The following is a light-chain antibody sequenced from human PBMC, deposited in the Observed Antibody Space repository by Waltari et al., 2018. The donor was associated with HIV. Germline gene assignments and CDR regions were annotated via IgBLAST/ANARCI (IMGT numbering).Light chain of an antibody. V-gene: IGLV2-23*02. J-gene: IGLJ3*02. CDR1: WRDIGSYDL. CDR3: CSYAGSGTFVV. CDR2: DVN. Sequence: QSALTQPASVSVSPGQSITLSCSGTWRDIGSYDLVSWYQHFPGKAPKRILYDVNERPSGVSPRYAVSKSGNTASLVISGLQSEDEADYYCCSYAGSGTFVVFGGGTRLTV.